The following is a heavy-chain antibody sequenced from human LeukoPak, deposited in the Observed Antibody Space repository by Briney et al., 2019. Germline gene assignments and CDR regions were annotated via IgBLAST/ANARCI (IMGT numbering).Heavy chain of an antibody. CDR3: ATYGDYRGVP. CDR2: IIPIFGTA. D-gene: IGHD4-17*01. Sequence: ASVEVSCKASGGTFSSYAISWVRQAPGQGLEWMGGIIPIFGTANYAQKFQGRVTITADESTSTAYMELSSLRSEDTAVYCCATYGDYRGVPWGQGTLVTVSS. V-gene: IGHV1-69*13. J-gene: IGHJ5*02. CDR1: GGTFSSYA.